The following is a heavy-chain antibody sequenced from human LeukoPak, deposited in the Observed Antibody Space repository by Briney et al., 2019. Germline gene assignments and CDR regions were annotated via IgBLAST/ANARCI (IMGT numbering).Heavy chain of an antibody. CDR1: GGSISSFY. D-gene: IGHD3-10*01. CDR2: IYYSGNT. Sequence: PSETLSLTCTVSGGSISSFYWSWIRRSPGKELEWIGYIYYSGNTKYNPSLKSRITMAVDTSKDQVSLKLTSVTAADTAIYYCAREVHYYGSGTYFFWFDPWGQGTLVTVSS. J-gene: IGHJ5*02. CDR3: AREVHYYGSGTYFFWFDP. V-gene: IGHV4-59*01.